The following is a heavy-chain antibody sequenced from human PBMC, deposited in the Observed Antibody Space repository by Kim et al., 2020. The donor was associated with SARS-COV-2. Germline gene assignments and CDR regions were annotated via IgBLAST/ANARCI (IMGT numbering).Heavy chain of an antibody. D-gene: IGHD3-22*01. CDR1: GGTFSSYA. V-gene: IGHV1-69*04. CDR2: IIPILGIA. Sequence: SVKVSCKASGGTFSSYASSWVRQAPGQGLEWMGRIIPILGIANYAQKFQGRVTITADKSTSTAYMELSSLRSEDTAVYYCARGLGKIVVVITTYYYYGMDVWGQGTTVTVSS. J-gene: IGHJ6*02. CDR3: ARGLGKIVVVITTYYYYGMDV.